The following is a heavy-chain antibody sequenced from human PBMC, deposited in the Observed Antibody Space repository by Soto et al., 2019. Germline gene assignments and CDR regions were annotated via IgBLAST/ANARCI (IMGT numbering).Heavy chain of an antibody. V-gene: IGHV3-23*01. Sequence: EVPLLESGGGLVQPGGSLRLSCAASGFTFSTYALTWVRQAPGKGLEWVSSIGTHADTTYYVDSVKGRFSISRDNSKNTVYLKMSSLSAEDTAVYYCARPYVEVAVNDAFDIWGRWTMVTVSS. CDR1: GFTFSTYA. CDR3: ARPYVEVAVNDAFDI. CDR2: IGTHADTT. D-gene: IGHD3-16*01. J-gene: IGHJ3*02.